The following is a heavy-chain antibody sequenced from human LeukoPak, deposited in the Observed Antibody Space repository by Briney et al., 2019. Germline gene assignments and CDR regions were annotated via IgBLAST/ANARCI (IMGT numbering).Heavy chain of an antibody. CDR2: INHSGST. V-gene: IGHV4-34*01. J-gene: IGHJ3*02. Sequence: SETLSLTCGVFGGSFSGYYWSWIRQPPGKGLEWIGEINHSGSTDYNPSLKSRVTISVDTSKNQFSLKLSSVTAADTAVYYCATPDTAMARGAFDIWGQGTMVTVSS. D-gene: IGHD5-18*01. CDR1: GGSFSGYY. CDR3: ATPDTAMARGAFDI.